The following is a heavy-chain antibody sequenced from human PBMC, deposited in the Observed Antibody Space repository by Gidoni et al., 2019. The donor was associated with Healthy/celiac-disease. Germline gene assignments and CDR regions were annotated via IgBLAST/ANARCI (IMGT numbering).Heavy chain of an antibody. Sequence: QVQLVQSGAAVKKPGASVKASCTASGYTFTSYYMHWVRQAPGQGLEWMGIINPSGGSTSYAKKFQGRVTMTRDTSTSTVYMELSSLRSEDTAVYYCARVGMVTGLWFDPWGQGTLVTVSS. D-gene: IGHD1-20*01. CDR3: ARVGMVTGLWFDP. V-gene: IGHV1-46*01. CDR1: GYTFTSYY. CDR2: INPSGGST. J-gene: IGHJ5*02.